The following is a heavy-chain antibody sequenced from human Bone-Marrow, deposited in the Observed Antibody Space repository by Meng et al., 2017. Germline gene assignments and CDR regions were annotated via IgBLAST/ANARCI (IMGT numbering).Heavy chain of an antibody. Sequence: QVPLQQSGPRLGKSSRTRSPPYANSGDSVSGNRALWHWVRQSPSRGLEWLGHTYYRSQWQSHYGASVKSRISIYADTSRNQFSLILNSVTPEDTAVYYCASWYGESWGQGTLVTVSS. V-gene: IGHV6-1*01. CDR3: ASWYGES. CDR1: GDSVSGNRAL. D-gene: IGHD3-10*01. CDR2: TYYRSQWQS. J-gene: IGHJ4*02.